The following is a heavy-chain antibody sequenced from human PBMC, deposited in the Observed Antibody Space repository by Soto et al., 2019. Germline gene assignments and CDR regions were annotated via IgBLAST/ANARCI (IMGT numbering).Heavy chain of an antibody. CDR2: LGAADDP. D-gene: IGHD2-15*01. CDR3: ARAYSGRLPRRADYYYAMDV. Sequence: GGSLRLSCAASGFTLSAYDMHWVRQAEGKGLEWVSALGAADDPYYLVSVKGRFTISRENAKNSLYLQMNNLRTGDTAVYYCARAYSGRLPRRADYYYAMDVWGQGTTVTVSS. CDR1: GFTLSAYD. V-gene: IGHV3-13*05. J-gene: IGHJ6*02.